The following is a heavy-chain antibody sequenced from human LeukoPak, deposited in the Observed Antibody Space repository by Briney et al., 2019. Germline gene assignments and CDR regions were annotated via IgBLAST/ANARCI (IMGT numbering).Heavy chain of an antibody. CDR2: IGTSGNT. J-gene: IGHJ5*02. D-gene: IGHD1-1*01. CDR1: GLTFSSYA. Sequence: PGGSLRLSCAASGLTFSSYAMFWVRQAAGEGLEWVSGIGTSGNTYYADSVKGRFTIPRDNSKNTLYLQMDSLRAEDTAVYYCALVPDSTGFDPWGQGTLVTVSS. V-gene: IGHV3-23*01. CDR3: ALVPDSTGFDP.